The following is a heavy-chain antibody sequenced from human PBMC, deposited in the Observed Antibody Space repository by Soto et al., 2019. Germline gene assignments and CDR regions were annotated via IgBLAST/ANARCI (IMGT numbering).Heavy chain of an antibody. V-gene: IGHV1-69*04. CDR1: GDTFSNHP. Sequence: QVQLVQSGAEVKKPGSSVNVSCKASGDTFSNHPISWLRQAPGQGLEWIGRIIPILGVATYAQKFQGRVTITADKSTSTAYMGLSSLRSADTDVYYCARVAEMGTVTKGYYYYMDVWGKGTTVTVSS. J-gene: IGHJ6*03. D-gene: IGHD4-17*01. CDR3: ARVAEMGTVTKGYYYYMDV. CDR2: IIPILGVA.